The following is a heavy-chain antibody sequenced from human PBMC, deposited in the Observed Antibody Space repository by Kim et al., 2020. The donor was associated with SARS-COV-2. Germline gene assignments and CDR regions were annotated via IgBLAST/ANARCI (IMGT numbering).Heavy chain of an antibody. Sequence: ETLSLTCTFSSGSISSYSWSWIRQPPGKGLEWIGSIYNSGSTNYNPSLKSRVTISVDTSKNQFSLKLSSVTATDTAVYYCARGYAFDIWGQGTMVTVSS. V-gene: IGHV4-59*08. CDR2: IYNSGST. CDR1: SGSISSYS. CDR3: ARGYAFDI. J-gene: IGHJ3*02.